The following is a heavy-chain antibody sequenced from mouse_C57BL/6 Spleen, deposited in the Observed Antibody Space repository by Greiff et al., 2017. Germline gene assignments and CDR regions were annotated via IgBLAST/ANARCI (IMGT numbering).Heavy chain of an antibody. V-gene: IGHV1-82*01. D-gene: IGHD2-3*01. CDR2: IYPGDGDT. CDR3: AREGDGYYEGFAY. J-gene: IGHJ3*01. CDR1: GYAFSSSW. Sequence: QVQLQQSGPELVKPGASVKISCKASGYAFSSSWMNWVKQRPGKGLEWIGRIYPGDGDTNYNGKVKGKATLTAYKSSSTAYMQLSSLTSEDSAVYFCAREGDGYYEGFAYWGQGTLVTVSA.